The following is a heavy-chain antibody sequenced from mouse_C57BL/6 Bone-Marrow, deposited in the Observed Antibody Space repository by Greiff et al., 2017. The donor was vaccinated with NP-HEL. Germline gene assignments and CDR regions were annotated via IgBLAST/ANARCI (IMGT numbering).Heavy chain of an antibody. J-gene: IGHJ4*01. CDR2: IYPSDSET. D-gene: IGHD1-1*01. CDR1: GYTFTSYW. V-gene: IGHV1-61*01. CDR3: ARKGPLFYYAMDY. Sequence: QVQLQQPGAELVRPGSSVKLSCKASGYTFTSYWMDWVKQRPGQGLEWIGNIYPSDSETHYNQKFKDKATLTVDKSSSTAYMQLSSLTSEDSAVYYCARKGPLFYYAMDYWGQGTSVTVSS.